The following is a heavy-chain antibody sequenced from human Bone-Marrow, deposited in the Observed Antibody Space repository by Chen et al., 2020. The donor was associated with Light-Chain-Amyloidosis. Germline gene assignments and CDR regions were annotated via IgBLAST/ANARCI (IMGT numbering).Heavy chain of an antibody. CDR2: INHSGST. Sequence: QVQLQQWGAGLLKPSETLSLTCAVYGGSFSGYYWSWIRQPPGKGLEWIGEINHSGSTNYNPPLKSRLTISVDTSKKQLPLKLSSVTAADTAVYYCARGRGGGWGSYYDWGQGTLVTVSS. CDR1: GGSFSGYY. J-gene: IGHJ4*02. CDR3: ARGRGGGWGSYYD. D-gene: IGHD1-26*01. V-gene: IGHV4-34*01.